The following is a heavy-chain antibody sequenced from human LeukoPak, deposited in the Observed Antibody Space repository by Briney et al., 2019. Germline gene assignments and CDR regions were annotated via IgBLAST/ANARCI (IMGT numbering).Heavy chain of an antibody. Sequence: SETLSLTCTVSGGSISSDYWSWIRQPPGKGLEWIGYIYYIGSTNYNPSLKSRITISVDTSKSHFSLKLSSVTAAYTAVYYCVRVVGPTGSSDYWGQGTLVTVSS. D-gene: IGHD1-26*01. CDR1: GGSISSDY. J-gene: IGHJ4*02. V-gene: IGHV4-59*01. CDR3: VRVVGPTGSSDY. CDR2: IYYIGST.